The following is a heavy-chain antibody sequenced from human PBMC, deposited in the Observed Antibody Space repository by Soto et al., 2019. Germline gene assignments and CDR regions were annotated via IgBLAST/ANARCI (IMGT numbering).Heavy chain of an antibody. CDR1: GFTFSTYA. D-gene: IGHD2-21*02. Sequence: GSLRLSCAASGFTFSTYAMTWVRQAPGKGLEWVSAISGSGVSTYYADSVKGRFTISRDNSKNTLYLQMNSLRAEDTAVYYCARRAVTAQGYYYYMDVWGKGTTVTVSS. CDR3: ARRAVTAQGYYYYMDV. J-gene: IGHJ6*03. CDR2: ISGSGVST. V-gene: IGHV3-23*01.